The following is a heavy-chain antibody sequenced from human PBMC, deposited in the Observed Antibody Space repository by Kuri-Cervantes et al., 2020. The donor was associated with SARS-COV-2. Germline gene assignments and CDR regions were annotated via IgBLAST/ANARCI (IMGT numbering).Heavy chain of an antibody. CDR2: INHSGST. Sequence: SETLSLTCAVYGGSFSGYYWSWIRQPPGKGLEWIGEINHSGSTNYNPSLKSRVTISVDTSKNQFSLKLSSVTAADTAVYYCARGRGEGYCSDGSCYPGGKYYYYYYGMDVWGQGTTVTVSS. J-gene: IGHJ6*02. CDR3: ARGRGEGYCSDGSCYPGGKYYYYYYGMDV. V-gene: IGHV4-34*01. D-gene: IGHD2-15*01. CDR1: GGSFSGYY.